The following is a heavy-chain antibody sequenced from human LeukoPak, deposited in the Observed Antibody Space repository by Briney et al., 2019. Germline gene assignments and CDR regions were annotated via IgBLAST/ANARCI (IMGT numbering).Heavy chain of an antibody. D-gene: IGHD2-15*01. J-gene: IGHJ4*02. V-gene: IGHV3-23*01. CDR1: GFTFSSYA. CDR3: AKSAVVVDPPGY. Sequence: PGGSLRLSCAASGFTFSSYAMSWVRQAPGKGLEWVSAISGSGGSTYYAGSVKGRFTISRDNSKNTLYLQMNSLGAEDTVVYYCAKSAVVVDPPGYWGQGTLVTVSS. CDR2: ISGSGGST.